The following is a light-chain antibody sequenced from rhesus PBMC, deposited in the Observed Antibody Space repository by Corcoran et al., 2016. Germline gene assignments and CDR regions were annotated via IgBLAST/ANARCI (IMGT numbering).Light chain of an antibody. CDR3: QHGYGTPLT. Sequence: DIQMTQSPSSLSASVGDRVTITCRASENVKNYLNWYQQKPGKAPKLLLYKASTLQSGVPSRFSGSGSGTDYTFTISSLQPEDVATYYCQHGYGTPLTFGGGTKVEIK. CDR1: ENVKNY. J-gene: IGKJ4*01. V-gene: IGKV1-74*01. CDR2: KAS.